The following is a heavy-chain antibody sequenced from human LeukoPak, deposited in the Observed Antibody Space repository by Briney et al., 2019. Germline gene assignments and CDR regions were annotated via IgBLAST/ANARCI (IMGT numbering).Heavy chain of an antibody. CDR3: ARVGATYYYYGMDV. CDR2: ISYDGSNK. D-gene: IGHD1-26*01. Sequence: GGSLRLSCAASGFTFSSYAMHWVRQAPGKGLEWVPVISYDGSNKYYADSVKGRFTISRDNSKNTLYLQMNSLRAEDTAVYYCARVGATYYYYGMDVWGQGTTVTVSS. CDR1: GFTFSSYA. J-gene: IGHJ6*02. V-gene: IGHV3-30-3*01.